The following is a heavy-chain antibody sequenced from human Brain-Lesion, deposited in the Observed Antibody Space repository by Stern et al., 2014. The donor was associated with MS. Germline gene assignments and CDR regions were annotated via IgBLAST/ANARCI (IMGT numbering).Heavy chain of an antibody. D-gene: IGHD3-3*01. Sequence: VQLVESGAEVKKPGASGKVSCKTSGYIFTGYYIHWVRQAPGQGLEWMAWINPTTGGTRYAQKFQGRVTMSRDTSISTAYVELSSLTSDDTAVYYCARDQRGITIFGVVTDYYYLGMDVWGQGTTVTVSS. CDR2: INPTTGGT. CDR1: GYIFTGYY. V-gene: IGHV1-2*02. J-gene: IGHJ6*02. CDR3: ARDQRGITIFGVVTDYYYLGMDV.